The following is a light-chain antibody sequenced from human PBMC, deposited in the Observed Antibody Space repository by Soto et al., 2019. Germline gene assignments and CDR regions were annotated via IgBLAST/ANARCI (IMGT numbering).Light chain of an antibody. CDR3: QQYNNWPLT. CDR1: QSVRNN. CDR2: GAS. Sequence: EIVLTQSPGALSLSPWERATVPCRASQSVRNNLAWYQQKPGQAPRLLIYGASTRATGIPARFSGSGYGTEFTLTISSLQSEDFAVYYCQQYNNWPLTFGGGTKVDIK. V-gene: IGKV3-15*01. J-gene: IGKJ4*01.